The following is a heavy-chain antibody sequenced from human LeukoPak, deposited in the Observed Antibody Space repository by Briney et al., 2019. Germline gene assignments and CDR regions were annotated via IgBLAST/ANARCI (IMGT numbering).Heavy chain of an antibody. Sequence: SETLSLTCTVSGGSISSISYYWSWIRQPPGKGLEWIGYIYYSGSTNYNPSLKSRVTISVDTSKNQFSLKLSSVTAADTAVYYCARGPGVMGATTYYIFDYWGQGTLVTVSS. V-gene: IGHV4-61*01. D-gene: IGHD1-26*01. CDR1: GGSISSISYY. CDR3: ARGPGVMGATTYYIFDY. CDR2: IYYSGST. J-gene: IGHJ4*02.